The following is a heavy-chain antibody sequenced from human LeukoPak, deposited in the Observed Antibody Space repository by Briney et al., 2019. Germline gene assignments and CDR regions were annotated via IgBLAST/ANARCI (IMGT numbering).Heavy chain of an antibody. V-gene: IGHV3-21*01. CDR2: ISSSSSYI. J-gene: IGHJ4*02. CDR3: ARDRWTSAAAVLDY. D-gene: IGHD6-13*01. Sequence: SISSSSSYIYYADSVKGRFTISRDNAKNSLYLQMNSLRAEDTAVYYCARDRWTSAAAVLDYWGQGTLVTVSS.